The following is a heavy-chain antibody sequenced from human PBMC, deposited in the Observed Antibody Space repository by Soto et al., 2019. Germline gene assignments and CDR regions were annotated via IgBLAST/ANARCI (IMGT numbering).Heavy chain of an antibody. CDR1: GGTFSSRA. V-gene: IGHV1-69*01. CDR2: IIPVFGRV. J-gene: IGHJ6*02. D-gene: IGHD3-16*01. Sequence: QVQLVQSGPEVKKTGTSVKVSCKASGGTFSSRAISWVRQAPGQGLEWMGGIIPVFGRVNYAEKLQDRVTITADESTGTVYMELSSLRSEDTALYYCANSRGGTFLGYHGMDIWGQGTTVSVSS. CDR3: ANSRGGTFLGYHGMDI.